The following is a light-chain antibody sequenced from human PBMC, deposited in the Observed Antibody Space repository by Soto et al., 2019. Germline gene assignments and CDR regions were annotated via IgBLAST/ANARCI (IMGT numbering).Light chain of an antibody. J-gene: IGKJ5*01. CDR1: QSVNNR. CDR2: GAS. V-gene: IGKV3-20*01. Sequence: EIVLTQSPGTLSLSPGERATLSCRASQSVNNRLAWYQQKPGQAPRLLISGASNRATGIPDRFSGSGSATDSSLIISSLEPEDFALYFCQQYGTSPMTFGQGTRLEI. CDR3: QQYGTSPMT.